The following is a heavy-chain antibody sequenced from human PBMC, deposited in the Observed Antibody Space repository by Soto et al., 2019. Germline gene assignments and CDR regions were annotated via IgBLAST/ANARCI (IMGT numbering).Heavy chain of an antibody. J-gene: IGHJ4*02. CDR3: ARQMEYSNSSGIDY. Sequence: SETLSLTCTVSGGSISSGDYYWSWIRQPPGKGLEWIGYIYYSGSTYYNPSLKSRVTISVDTSKNQFSLKLSSVTAADTAVYFCARQMEYSNSSGIDYWGPGILVTVSS. CDR2: IYYSGST. V-gene: IGHV4-30-4*01. CDR1: GGSISSGDYY. D-gene: IGHD6-6*01.